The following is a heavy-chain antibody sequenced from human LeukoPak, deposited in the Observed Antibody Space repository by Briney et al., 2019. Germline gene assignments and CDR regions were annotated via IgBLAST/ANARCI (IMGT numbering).Heavy chain of an antibody. D-gene: IGHD3-22*01. Sequence: SQTLPLTCAISGDSVSSNSAAWNWIRQSPSRGLEWLGRTYYRSKWYNDYAVSVKSRITINPDTSKNQFSLQLNSVTPEDTAVYYCARDGYYDSSGYYRVNAFDIWGQGTMVTVSS. J-gene: IGHJ3*02. CDR2: TYYRSKWYN. CDR3: ARDGYYDSSGYYRVNAFDI. V-gene: IGHV6-1*01. CDR1: GDSVSSNSAA.